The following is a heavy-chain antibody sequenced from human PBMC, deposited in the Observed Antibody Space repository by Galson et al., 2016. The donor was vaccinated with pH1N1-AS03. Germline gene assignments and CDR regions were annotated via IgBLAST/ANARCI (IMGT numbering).Heavy chain of an antibody. D-gene: IGHD1-26*01. J-gene: IGHJ3*01. CDR2: INKDGTKI. CDR3: ATDRSPSYSGIYYDAFDF. V-gene: IGHV3-7*03. CDR1: GFTFSSYW. Sequence: PRLSCAASGFTFSSYWMTWVRQAPGKGLEWVANINKDGTKIHYVDSVEGRFTISRDNAKKALYLQMNDLRVEDTAVYFCATDRSPSYSGIYYDAFDFWGQGTMATVSS.